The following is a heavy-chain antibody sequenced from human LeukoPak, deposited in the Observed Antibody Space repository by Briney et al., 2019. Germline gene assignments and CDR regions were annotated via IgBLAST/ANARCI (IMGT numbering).Heavy chain of an antibody. CDR1: GYTFTSYD. D-gene: IGHD6-19*01. Sequence: GASVRVSCKASGYTFTSYDINWVRQATGQGLEWMGWMNPNSGNTGYAQKVQGRVTMTTDTSTSTAYMELRSLRSDDTAVYYCARRDGSGWYGGYYFDYWGQGTLVTVSS. CDR2: MNPNSGNT. J-gene: IGHJ4*02. V-gene: IGHV1-8*01. CDR3: ARRDGSGWYGGYYFDY.